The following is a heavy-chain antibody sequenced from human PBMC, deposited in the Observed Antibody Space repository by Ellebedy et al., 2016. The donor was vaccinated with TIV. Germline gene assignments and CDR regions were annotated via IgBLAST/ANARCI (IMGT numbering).Heavy chain of an antibody. V-gene: IGHV3-23*01. Sequence: PGGSLRLSCAASGFTFSTYAMNWVRQAPGKGMEWVSSSRGSGGSTYYADSVKGRFTITRDNSKNTLYLQMNSLRAEDTALYYCAKDRRRTWIQLEDWGQGTLVTISS. J-gene: IGHJ4*02. CDR3: AKDRRRTWIQLED. CDR2: SRGSGGST. CDR1: GFTFSTYA. D-gene: IGHD5-24*01.